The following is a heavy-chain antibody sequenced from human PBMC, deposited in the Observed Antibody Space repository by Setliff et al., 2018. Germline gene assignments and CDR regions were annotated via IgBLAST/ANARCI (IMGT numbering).Heavy chain of an antibody. J-gene: IGHJ4*02. CDR2: IKQDGSTK. D-gene: IGHD2-15*01. CDR1: GFSFSRHW. Sequence: GGSLRLSCVVSGFSFSRHWVSWVRQAPGKGLEWVADIKQDGSTKYYLDSVKGRFTISRDNAKRSLYLQMNSLKTEDTAVYYCTRGYCSGGSCPRGYGYIYWGQGTLVTVSS. V-gene: IGHV3-7*03. CDR3: TRGYCSGGSCPRGYGYIY.